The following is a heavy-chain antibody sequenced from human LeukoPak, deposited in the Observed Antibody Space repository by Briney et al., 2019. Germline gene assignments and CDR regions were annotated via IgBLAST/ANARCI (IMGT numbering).Heavy chain of an antibody. D-gene: IGHD3-10*01. J-gene: IGHJ6*02. CDR2: MNPNSGNT. CDR3: ASQRTSGSVYYYSSGMDV. V-gene: IGHV1-8*01. CDR1: GYTFTSYD. Sequence: ASVKVSCKASGYTFTSYDINWVRQATGQGLEWMGWMNPNSGNTGYAHKFQGRVTMTRNTSISPASMQLSSLRSEETAAYYCASQRTSGSVYYYSSGMDVWGQGNTVTVSS.